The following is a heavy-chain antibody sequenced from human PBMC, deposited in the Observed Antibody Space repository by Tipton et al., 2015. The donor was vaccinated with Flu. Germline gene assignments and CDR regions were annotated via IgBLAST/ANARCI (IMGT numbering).Heavy chain of an antibody. CDR1: GGSISSGSYY. D-gene: IGHD3-16*02. CDR3: ARDYLLGDLSFFDN. J-gene: IGHJ4*02. CDR2: IYYSGST. Sequence: TLSLTCTVSGGSISSGSYYWGWIRQPAGKGLEWIGTIYYSGSTYYNPSLKSRVTMSVDTSKNQFSLKLSSVTAADTAVYYCARDYLLGDLSFFDNWGQGTLVTVSS. V-gene: IGHV4-39*07.